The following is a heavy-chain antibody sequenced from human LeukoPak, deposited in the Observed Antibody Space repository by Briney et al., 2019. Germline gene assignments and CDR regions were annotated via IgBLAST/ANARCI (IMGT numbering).Heavy chain of an antibody. Sequence: PSQTLSLTCTVSGGSISSGGYYWSWIRQPPGKGLEWIGYIYHSGSTYYNPSLKSRVTISVDRSKNQFSLELSSVTAADTAVYYCAREQIAGAGPNNWFDPWGQGTLVTVSS. CDR2: IYHSGST. CDR3: AREQIAGAGPNNWFDP. J-gene: IGHJ5*02. CDR1: GGSISSGGYY. V-gene: IGHV4-30-2*01. D-gene: IGHD6-13*01.